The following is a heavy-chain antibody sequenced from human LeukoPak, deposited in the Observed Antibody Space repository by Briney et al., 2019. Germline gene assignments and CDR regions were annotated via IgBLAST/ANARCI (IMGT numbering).Heavy chain of an antibody. D-gene: IGHD3-16*01. CDR1: GFTFSSYS. CDR3: AREQYYDYVWGSSPPALSY. V-gene: IGHV3-21*01. J-gene: IGHJ4*02. Sequence: GGSLRLSCAASGFTFSSYSMNWVRQAPGKGLEWVSSISSSSSYIYYADSVKGRFTISRDNAKNSLYLQMNSLRAEDTAVYYCAREQYYDYVWGSSPPALSYWGQGTLVTVSS. CDR2: ISSSSSYI.